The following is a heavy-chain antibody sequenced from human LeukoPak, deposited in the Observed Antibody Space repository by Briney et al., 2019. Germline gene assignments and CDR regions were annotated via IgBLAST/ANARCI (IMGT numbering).Heavy chain of an antibody. CDR3: ARVTYDFWSSPTYYMDV. CDR1: GFTFSSYS. D-gene: IGHD3-3*01. CDR2: ISSSCSTI. V-gene: IGHV3-48*01. Sequence: AGGSLRLSCAASGFTFSSYSMNWVRQAPGKGLEWVSYISSSCSTIYYADSVKGRFTISRDNAKNSLYLQMNSLRAEDTAVYYCARVTYDFWSSPTYYMDVWGKGTTVTVSS. J-gene: IGHJ6*03.